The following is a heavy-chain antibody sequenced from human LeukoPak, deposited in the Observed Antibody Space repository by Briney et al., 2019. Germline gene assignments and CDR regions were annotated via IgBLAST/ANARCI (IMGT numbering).Heavy chain of an antibody. J-gene: IGHJ5*02. D-gene: IGHD3-10*01. CDR1: GFSFKDTG. CDR3: AKDSGNRLYSYADL. Sequence: PGGSLRLSCAASGFSFKDTGMHWVRQAPGKGLEWVAVISYDGSNKYYADSVKGRFTISRDNSRNTLYLQMNSLRVEDTAVYYCAKDSGNRLYSYADLWGQGILVTVSS. V-gene: IGHV3-30*12. CDR2: ISYDGSNK.